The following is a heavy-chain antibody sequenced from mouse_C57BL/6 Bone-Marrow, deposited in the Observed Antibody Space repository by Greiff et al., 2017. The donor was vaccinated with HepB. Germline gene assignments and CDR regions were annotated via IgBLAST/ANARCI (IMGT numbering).Heavy chain of an antibody. CDR1: GYTFTSYW. Sequence: QVQLQQPGAELVKPGASVKLSCKASGYTFTSYWMHWVKQRPGLGLEWIGRIDPNSGGTKYNEKFKSKATLTVDKPSSTAYMQLSSLTSEDSAVYYCARIVAKNYFDYWGQGTTLTVSS. J-gene: IGHJ2*01. D-gene: IGHD1-1*01. CDR3: ARIVAKNYFDY. V-gene: IGHV1-72*01. CDR2: IDPNSGGT.